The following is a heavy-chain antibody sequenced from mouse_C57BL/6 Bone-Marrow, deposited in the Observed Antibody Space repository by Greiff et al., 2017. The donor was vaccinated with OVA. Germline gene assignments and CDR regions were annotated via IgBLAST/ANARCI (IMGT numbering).Heavy chain of an antibody. V-gene: IGHV5-6*01. D-gene: IGHD2-1*01. CDR3: ARHNYYGNYEDY. CDR1: GFTFSSYG. J-gene: IGHJ2*01. Sequence: EVKLVESGGDLVKPGGSLKLSCAASGFTFSSYGMSWVRQTPDKRLEWVATISSGGSYTYYPDSVKGRFTISRDNAKNTLYLQMSSLKSEDTAMYYWARHNYYGNYEDYWGQGTTLTVSS. CDR2: ISSGGSYT.